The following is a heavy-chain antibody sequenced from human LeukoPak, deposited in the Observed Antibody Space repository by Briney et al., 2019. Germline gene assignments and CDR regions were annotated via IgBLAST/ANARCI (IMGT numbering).Heavy chain of an antibody. D-gene: IGHD2-2*01. Sequence: SETLSLTCAVYGGSFSGYYWSWIRQPPGKGLEWIGEINHSGSTNYNPSLKSRVTISVDTSKNQFSLKLSSVTAADTAVYYCARGILPAATRGWFDPWGQGTLVTVSS. CDR1: GGSFSGYY. V-gene: IGHV4-34*01. CDR2: INHSGST. CDR3: ARGILPAATRGWFDP. J-gene: IGHJ5*02.